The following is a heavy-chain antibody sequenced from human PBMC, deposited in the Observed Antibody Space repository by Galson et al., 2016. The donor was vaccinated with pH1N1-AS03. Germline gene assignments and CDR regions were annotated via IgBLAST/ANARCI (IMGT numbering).Heavy chain of an antibody. V-gene: IGHV3-7*01. CDR2: IKQEGSEK. Sequence: SLRLSCAASGFTFSGYWMSWVRQSPGKGREWVAHIKQEGSEKYYVDSLKGRFTIPRDNAKNSLYQQMNSLRAEETAVYYCARVPYSYGMDVWGQGTSVTVSS. CDR1: GFTFSGYW. CDR3: ARVPYSYGMDV. J-gene: IGHJ6*02.